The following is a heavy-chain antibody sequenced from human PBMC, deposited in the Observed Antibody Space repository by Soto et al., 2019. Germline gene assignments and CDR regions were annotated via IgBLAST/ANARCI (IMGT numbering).Heavy chain of an antibody. D-gene: IGHD6-19*01. CDR3: ATDTIAVAGTAYYYYYGMDV. J-gene: IGHJ6*02. CDR1: GYTLTELS. V-gene: IGHV1-24*01. Sequence: ASVKVSCKVSGYTLTELSMHWVRQAPGKGLEWMGGSDPEDGETIYAQKFQGRVTMTEDTSTDTAYMELSSLRSEDTAVYYCATDTIAVAGTAYYYYYGMDVWGQGTTVTVSS. CDR2: SDPEDGET.